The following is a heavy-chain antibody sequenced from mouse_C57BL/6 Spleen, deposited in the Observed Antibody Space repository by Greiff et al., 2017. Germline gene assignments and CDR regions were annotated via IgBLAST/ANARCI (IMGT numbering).Heavy chain of an antibody. J-gene: IGHJ2*01. CDR2: ILPGSGSI. Sequence: VQLQESGAELMKPGASVKLSCQATGYTFTGYWIAWVKQRPGHGLEWIGDILPGSGSITYNEKFKGKATFTADTSSNTANMQLSSLTTEDSAIDCCASLQGFFDYWGQGTTLTVSS. V-gene: IGHV1-9*01. CDR1: GYTFTGYW. CDR3: ASLQGFFDY.